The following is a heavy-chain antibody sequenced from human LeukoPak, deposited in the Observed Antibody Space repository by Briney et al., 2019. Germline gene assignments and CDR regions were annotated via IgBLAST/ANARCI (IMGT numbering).Heavy chain of an antibody. J-gene: IGHJ6*03. Sequence: SETLSLTCTVSGGSISSSSYYWGWIRQPPGKGLEWIGSIYYSGSTNYNPSLKSRVTISVDTSKNQFSLKLSSVTAADTAVYYCARVSTVVTTYYYYYMDVWGKGTTVTVSS. CDR3: ARVSTVVTTYYYYYMDV. D-gene: IGHD4-23*01. V-gene: IGHV4-39*07. CDR2: IYYSGST. CDR1: GGSISSSSYY.